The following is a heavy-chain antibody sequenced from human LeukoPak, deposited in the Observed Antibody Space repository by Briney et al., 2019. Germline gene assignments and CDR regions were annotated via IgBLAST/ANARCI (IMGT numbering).Heavy chain of an antibody. CDR2: IYHSGSP. V-gene: IGHV4-4*02. J-gene: IGHJ4*02. Sequence: KSSETLSLTCAVSGGSISSNNWWGWVRQPPGKGLEWIGEIYHSGSPNYNPSLKSRVTISVDKSRNHFSLNLSSVTAADTAVYYCARGSGSSSLDYWGQGTLVTVSS. CDR3: ARGSGSSSLDY. CDR1: GGSISSNNW. D-gene: IGHD3-3*01.